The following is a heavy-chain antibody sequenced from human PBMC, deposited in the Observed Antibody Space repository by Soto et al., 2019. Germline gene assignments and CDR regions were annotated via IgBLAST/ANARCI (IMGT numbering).Heavy chain of an antibody. D-gene: IGHD6-19*01. CDR1: GFTFSSYA. V-gene: IGHV3-23*01. CDR3: AKVYSSGWYGRDDYCDY. Sequence: EVQLLESGGGLVQPGGSLRLSCAASGFTFSSYAMSWVRQAPGKGLEWVSAISGSGGSTYYADSVKGRFTISRDNSKNTMYLQMKSLRAEDTAVYYCAKVYSSGWYGRDDYCDYWGQGTLVTVSS. J-gene: IGHJ4*02. CDR2: ISGSGGST.